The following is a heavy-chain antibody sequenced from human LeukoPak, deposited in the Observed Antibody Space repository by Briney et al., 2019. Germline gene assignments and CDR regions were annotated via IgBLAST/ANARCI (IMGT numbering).Heavy chain of an antibody. CDR3: AKDFFGYSYAYGCAS. Sequence: GGSLRLSCAASGFTFSSYGMHWVRQAPGKGLEWVAFIQYDGSNKYYADSVKGRCTISRDNSQNTLYLQMNSLRAEDTAVYYCAKDFFGYSYAYGCASWGQGTLVTVSS. J-gene: IGHJ5*02. V-gene: IGHV3-30*02. CDR1: GFTFSSYG. CDR2: IQYDGSNK. D-gene: IGHD5-18*01.